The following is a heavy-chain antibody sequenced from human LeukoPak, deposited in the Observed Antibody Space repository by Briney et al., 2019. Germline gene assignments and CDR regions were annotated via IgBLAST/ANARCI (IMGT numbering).Heavy chain of an antibody. D-gene: IGHD3-9*01. CDR3: AKGDDILTGYYPPPIDY. J-gene: IGHJ4*02. CDR1: GFTFSSYG. CDR2: ISYDGSNK. V-gene: IGHV3-30*18. Sequence: GGSLRLSCAASGFTFSSYGMHWVRQAPGKGLEWVAVISYDGSNKYYADSVKGRFTISRDNSKNTLYLQMNSLRAEDTAVYYCAKGDDILTGYYPPPIDYWGQGTLVTVSS.